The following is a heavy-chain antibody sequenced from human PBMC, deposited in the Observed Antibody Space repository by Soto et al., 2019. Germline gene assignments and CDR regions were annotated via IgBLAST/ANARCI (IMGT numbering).Heavy chain of an antibody. CDR2: ISSNGGST. CDR1: GFTFSSYA. J-gene: IGHJ6*03. CDR3: ARTGYCSGGSCYSGYYYMDV. D-gene: IGHD2-15*01. V-gene: IGHV3-64*01. Sequence: GGSLRLSCAASGFTFSSYAMHWVRQAPGKGLEYVSAISSNGGSTYYANSVKGRFTISRDNSKNTLYLQMGSLRAEDMAVYYCARTGYCSGGSCYSGYYYMDVWGKGTTVTVSS.